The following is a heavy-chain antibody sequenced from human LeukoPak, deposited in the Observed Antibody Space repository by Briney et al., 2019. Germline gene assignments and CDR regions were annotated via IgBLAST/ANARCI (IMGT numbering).Heavy chain of an antibody. CDR1: GGTFSSYA. D-gene: IGHD6-13*01. J-gene: IGHJ4*02. CDR2: IIPIFGTA. Sequence: ASVKVSCKASGGTFSSYAISWVRQAPGQGLEWMGGIIPIFGTANYAQKFQGRVTITADKSTSTAYMELSSLISEDTAVYYCARSSIIAAAGPYYFDYWGQGTLVTVSS. CDR3: ARSSIIAAAGPYYFDY. V-gene: IGHV1-69*06.